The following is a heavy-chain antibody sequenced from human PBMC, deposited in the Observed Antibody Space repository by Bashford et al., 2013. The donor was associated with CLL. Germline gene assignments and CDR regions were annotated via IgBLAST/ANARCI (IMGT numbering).Heavy chain of an antibody. Sequence: SCKASGFTFTTYSMNWVRQAPGKGLEWVSSISSSSSIYYADSVRGRFTISRDNAKNSLYLQMNSLRAEDTAVYYCASDRNGMDVWGQGTTVTVSS. CDR2: ISSSSSI. V-gene: IGHV3-21*01. CDR3: ASDRNGMDV. CDR1: GFTFTTYS. J-gene: IGHJ6*02.